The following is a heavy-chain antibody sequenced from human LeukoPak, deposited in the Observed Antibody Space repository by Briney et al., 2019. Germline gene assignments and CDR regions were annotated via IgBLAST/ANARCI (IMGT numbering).Heavy chain of an antibody. CDR3: ARHASVDGNWPRPLDY. CDR2: IYYSGSA. Sequence: SETLSLTFTVSCDSISSSPYYLGWIRQTPGKGLEWIGNIYYSGSAYYNPSLKTRVTISVDTSKNHFSLKLTSVTAADTAVDYCARHASVDGNWPRPLDYWGQGSLVTVSS. D-gene: IGHD6-19*01. V-gene: IGHV4-39*01. J-gene: IGHJ4*02. CDR1: CDSISSSPYY.